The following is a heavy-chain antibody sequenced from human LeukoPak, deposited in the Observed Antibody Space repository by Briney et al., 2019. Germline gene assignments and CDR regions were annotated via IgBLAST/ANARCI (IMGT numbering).Heavy chain of an antibody. CDR2: INAGNGNT. J-gene: IGHJ4*02. CDR1: GYTFTSYA. D-gene: IGHD5-18*01. CDR3: ASFRTAMVHFDN. Sequence: ASVKVSCKASGYTFTSYAMHWVRQAPGQRLEWMGWINAGNGNTKYSQKFQGRVTITRDTSASTAYMELSSLRSEDTAVYYCASFRTAMVHFDNWGQGTLVTVSS. V-gene: IGHV1-3*01.